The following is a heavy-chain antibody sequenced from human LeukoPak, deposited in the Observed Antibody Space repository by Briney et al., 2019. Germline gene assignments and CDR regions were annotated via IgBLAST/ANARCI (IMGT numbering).Heavy chain of an antibody. D-gene: IGHD6-19*01. J-gene: IGHJ3*02. CDR1: GGSFSGYY. V-gene: IGHV4-34*01. Sequence: SETLSLTCAVYGGSFSGYYWSWIRQPPGKGLEWIGEINHSGSTNYNPSLKSRVTISVDTSKNQFSLKLSSVTAADTAVYYCARVNSSGWYALDAFDIWGQGTMVTVSS. CDR3: ARVNSSGWYALDAFDI. CDR2: INHSGST.